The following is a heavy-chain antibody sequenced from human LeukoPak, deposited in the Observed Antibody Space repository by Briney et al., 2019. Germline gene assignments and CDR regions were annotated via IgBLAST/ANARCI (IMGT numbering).Heavy chain of an antibody. J-gene: IGHJ4*02. CDR1: GDSISSDY. Sequence: PSQTLSLTCTVSGDSISSDYWSWIRQPPRQGLEWIGYVHHSGTTNYNPSLESRVTISLDTSKNQFSLNLSSVTAADTAVYYCARDRTGGPLFDYWGQGTLVTVSS. CDR3: ARDRTGGPLFDY. CDR2: VHHSGTT. D-gene: IGHD4-23*01. V-gene: IGHV4-59*01.